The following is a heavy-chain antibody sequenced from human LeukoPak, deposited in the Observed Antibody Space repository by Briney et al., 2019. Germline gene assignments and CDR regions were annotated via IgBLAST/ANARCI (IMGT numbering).Heavy chain of an antibody. V-gene: IGHV4-59*01. D-gene: IGHD3-10*01. J-gene: IGHJ6*03. CDR2: IYYSGST. CDR3: ARASYGSGYYMDV. Sequence: PSETLSLTCTVSGGSISSYYWSWIRQPPGKGLEWIGYIYYSGSTNYNPSLKSRVTISVDTSKNQFSLKLSSVTAADTAVYYCARASYGSGYYMDVWGKGTTVTVSS. CDR1: GGSISSYY.